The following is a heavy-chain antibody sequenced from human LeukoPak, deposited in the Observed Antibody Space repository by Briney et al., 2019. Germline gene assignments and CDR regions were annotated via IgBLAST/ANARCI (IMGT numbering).Heavy chain of an antibody. D-gene: IGHD3-22*01. V-gene: IGHV1-69*05. CDR3: ARDLLGYDSSGYYQGFDY. CDR2: IIPIFGTA. Sequence: SVKVSCKASGGTFSSYAISLVRQAPGQGLEWMGGIIPIFGTANYAQKFQGRVTITTDESTSTAYMELSSLRSEDTAVYYCARDLLGYDSSGYYQGFDYWGQGTLVTVSS. J-gene: IGHJ4*02. CDR1: GGTFSSYA.